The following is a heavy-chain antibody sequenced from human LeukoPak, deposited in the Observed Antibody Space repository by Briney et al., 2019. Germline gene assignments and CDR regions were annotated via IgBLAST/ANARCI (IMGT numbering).Heavy chain of an antibody. V-gene: IGHV4-39*07. CDR1: GGSISSSSYY. CDR2: IYTSGST. J-gene: IGHJ5*02. D-gene: IGHD3-10*01. CDR3: ARERVAFASGNTLT. Sequence: SETLSLTCTVSGGSISSSSYYRGWIRQPPGKGLEWIGHIYTSGSTDYNPSLKSRVTISVDTSRNQFSLKLLSVTAADTAVYYCARERVAFASGNTLTWGQGTLVTVSS.